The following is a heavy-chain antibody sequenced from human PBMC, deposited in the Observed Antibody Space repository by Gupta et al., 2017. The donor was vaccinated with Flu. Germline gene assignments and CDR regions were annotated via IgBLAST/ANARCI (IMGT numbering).Heavy chain of an antibody. D-gene: IGHD5-12*01. CDR3: AHTTSHGTDYLDY. V-gene: IGHV2-5*01. J-gene: IGHJ4*01. CDR1: TSALG. CDR2: IYWNDNK. Sequence: TSALGVGWSRQPPGKALDCLAVIYWNDNKKYSASLEGRLTITKRTSRNQVHLTMTNMDPVDTGTYYCAHTTSHGTDYLDYWGLGTLVPVSS.